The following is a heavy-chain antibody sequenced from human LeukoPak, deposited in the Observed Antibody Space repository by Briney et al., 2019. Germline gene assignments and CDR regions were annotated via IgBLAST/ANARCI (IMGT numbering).Heavy chain of an antibody. V-gene: IGHV3-49*04. Sequence: GRSLGLPCTTSGFTFGDYAVTWVRQAPGKGLEWVGFIRYKAYDGTTDYAASVKGRFTISRDDSKSIAYLQMNSLKNEDTAPYYRGQRSRRLYPLDRRGQGSVVTVSS. CDR1: GFTFGDYA. CDR2: IRYKAYDGTT. J-gene: IGHJ5*02. CDR3: GQRSRRLYPLDR. D-gene: IGHD1-26*01.